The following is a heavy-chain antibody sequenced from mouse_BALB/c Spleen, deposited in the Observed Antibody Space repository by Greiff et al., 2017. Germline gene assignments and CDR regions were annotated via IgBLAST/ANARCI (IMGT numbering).Heavy chain of an antibody. CDR3: ARALTGTGSWFAY. V-gene: IGHV14-1*02. D-gene: IGHD4-1*01. J-gene: IGHJ3*01. Sequence: EVKLMESGAELVRPGALVKLSCKASGFNIKDYYMHWVKQRPEQGLEWIGWIDPENGNTIYDPKFQGKASITADTSSNTAYLQLSSLTSEDTAVYYCARALTGTGSWFAYWGQGTLVTVSA. CDR2: IDPENGNT. CDR1: GFNIKDYY.